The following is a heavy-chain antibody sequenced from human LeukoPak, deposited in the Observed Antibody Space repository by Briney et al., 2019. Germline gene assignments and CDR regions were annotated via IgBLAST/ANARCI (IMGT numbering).Heavy chain of an antibody. Sequence: PGGSLRLSCAASGFTFSNYWMHWVRQAPGKGLVWFSRINSDGSSTTYADSVKGRFTISRDNAKNTLYLQMNSLRADDTAVYYCARDRATTMFDYWAQGTLVTVSS. J-gene: IGHJ4*02. D-gene: IGHD5-24*01. CDR3: ARDRATTMFDY. CDR2: INSDGSST. V-gene: IGHV3-74*01. CDR1: GFTFSNYW.